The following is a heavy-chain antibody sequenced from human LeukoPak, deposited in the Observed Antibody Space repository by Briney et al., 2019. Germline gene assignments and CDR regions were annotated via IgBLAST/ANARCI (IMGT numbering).Heavy chain of an antibody. V-gene: IGHV4-39*01. CDR1: GGSISSSSYY. CDR2: IYYSGST. CDR3: VRQGMDTAQIFDY. D-gene: IGHD5-18*01. J-gene: IGHJ4*02. Sequence: SETLSLTCTVSGGSISSSSYYWGWIRQPPGKGLEWIGSIYYSGSTYYNPSLKSRVTISVDTSKNQFSLRLSSVTAADTAVYYCVRQGMDTAQIFDYWGQGTLVTVS.